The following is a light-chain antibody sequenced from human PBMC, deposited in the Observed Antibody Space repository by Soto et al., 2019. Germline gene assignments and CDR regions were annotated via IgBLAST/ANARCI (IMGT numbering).Light chain of an antibody. CDR1: LRDSRSY. CDR2: GTS. CDR3: HQYGASPYT. J-gene: IGKJ2*01. V-gene: IGKV3-20*01. Sequence: EIVLTQSPGTLSLSPGESATLSCRASLRDSRSYFAWFQQKPGQAPRLLIYGTSSRATGIPDRFSGSGSGTDFTLTITRLEPEDFGVYYCHQYGASPYTFGQGTKLEIK.